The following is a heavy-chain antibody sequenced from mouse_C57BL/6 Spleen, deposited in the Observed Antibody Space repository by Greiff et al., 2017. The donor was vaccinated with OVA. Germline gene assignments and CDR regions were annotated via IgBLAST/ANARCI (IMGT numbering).Heavy chain of an antibody. CDR1: GYSITSGYY. J-gene: IGHJ2*01. D-gene: IGHD1-2*01. Sequence: VQLQQSGPGLVKPSQSLSLTCSVTGYSITSGYYWNWIRQFPGNKLEWMGYISYDGSNNYNPSLKNRISITRDTSKNQFFLKLNSVTTEDTATYYCAREGYGSFDYWGQGTTLTVSS. V-gene: IGHV3-6*01. CDR2: ISYDGSN. CDR3: AREGYGSFDY.